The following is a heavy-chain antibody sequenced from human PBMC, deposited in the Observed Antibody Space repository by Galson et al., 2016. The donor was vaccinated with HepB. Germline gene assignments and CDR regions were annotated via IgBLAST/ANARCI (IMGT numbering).Heavy chain of an antibody. CDR2: IWYGGNNK. J-gene: IGHJ6*02. CDR3: ARAKRSGEYSSSWYGLDV. V-gene: IGHV3-33*01. D-gene: IGHD6-13*01. CDR1: GFTFSNYG. Sequence: SLRLSCAASGFTFSNYGMHWVRQAPGKGLEWVAVIWYGGNNKYYGDSVKGRFTISRDNSKNTLYLQMNSLRDEDTAVYYCARAKRSGEYSSSWYGLDVRGQGTTVTVSS.